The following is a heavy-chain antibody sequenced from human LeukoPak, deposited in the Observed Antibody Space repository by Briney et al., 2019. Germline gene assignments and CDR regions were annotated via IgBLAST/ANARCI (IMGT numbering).Heavy chain of an antibody. CDR2: MNPNSGNT. CDR3: ARGGSIFGVVIGTDAFDI. V-gene: IGHV1-8*01. CDR1: GYTFTSYD. J-gene: IGHJ3*02. D-gene: IGHD3-3*01. Sequence: GASVKVSCKASGYTFTSYDINWVRQATGQGLEWMGWMNPNSGNTGYAQKFQGRVTITRNTSISTAYMELSSLRSEDTAVYYCARGGSIFGVVIGTDAFDIWGQGTMVTVSS.